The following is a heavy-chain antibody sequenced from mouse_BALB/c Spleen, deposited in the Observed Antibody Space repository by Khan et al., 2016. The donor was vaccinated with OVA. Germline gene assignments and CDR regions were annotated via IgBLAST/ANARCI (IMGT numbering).Heavy chain of an antibody. V-gene: IGHV1-76*01. D-gene: IGHD3-2*02. CDR2: IYPGTDNS. J-gene: IGHJ2*01. CDR3: AREEAEYHFDH. Sequence: QVQLKQSGAELVRPGASVKLSCKTSGYIFTSYCIHWVKQRSGQGLEWIARIYPGTDNSYYNAKFKDKATLNADKSSSTAYMQLSSLTSEDSAVYFCAREEAEYHFDHWGQGTTLTVSS. CDR1: GYIFTSYC.